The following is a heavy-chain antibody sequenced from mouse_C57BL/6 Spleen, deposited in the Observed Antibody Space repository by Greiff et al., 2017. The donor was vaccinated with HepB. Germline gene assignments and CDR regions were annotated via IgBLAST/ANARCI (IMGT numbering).Heavy chain of an antibody. CDR1: GYSITSGYY. J-gene: IGHJ1*03. D-gene: IGHD4-1*01. V-gene: IGHV3-6*01. Sequence: VQLQQSGPGLVKPSQSLSLTCSVTGYSITSGYYWNWIRQFPGNKLEWIGYISYDGSNNYNPSLKNRISITRDTSKNQFFLKLNSVTTEDTATYYCARDWGYFDVWGTGTTVTVSS. CDR2: ISYDGSN. CDR3: ARDWGYFDV.